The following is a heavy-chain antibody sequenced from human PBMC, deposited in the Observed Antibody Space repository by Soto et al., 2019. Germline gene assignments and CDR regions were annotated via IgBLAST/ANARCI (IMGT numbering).Heavy chain of an antibody. CDR2: IFHSGNA. D-gene: IGHD2-15*01. CDR3: ARAHAPTLPFDS. CDR1: GVSIRNVY. Sequence: ETLSLSCAVSGVSIRNVYWSWIRQAPGKGLEWIGFIFHSGNAKYNPSLKSRVTISVDTSKNQFSLSLDSVTAADTAVYFCARAHAPTLPFDSWGQGTLVTVSS. J-gene: IGHJ4*01. V-gene: IGHV4-59*01.